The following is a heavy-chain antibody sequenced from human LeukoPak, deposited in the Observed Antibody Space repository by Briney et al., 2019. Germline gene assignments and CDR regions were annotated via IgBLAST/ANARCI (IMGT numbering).Heavy chain of an antibody. J-gene: IGHJ4*02. Sequence: SETLSLTCAVYGGSFSGYYWSWIRQPPGKGLEWIGEINHSGSTNYNPSLKSRVTISVDMSKNQFSLKLSSVTAADTAVYYCARVRGTAMASGPFDYWGQGTLVTVSS. CDR1: GGSFSGYY. D-gene: IGHD5-18*01. CDR2: INHSGST. CDR3: ARVRGTAMASGPFDY. V-gene: IGHV4-34*01.